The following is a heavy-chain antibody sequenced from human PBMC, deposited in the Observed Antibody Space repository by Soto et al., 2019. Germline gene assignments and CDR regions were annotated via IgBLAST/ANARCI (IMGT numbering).Heavy chain of an antibody. CDR2: IYHSGTT. D-gene: IGHD6-13*01. CDR3: ARSLLTSSWYAGS. CDR1: GYSISSGYY. Sequence: SETLSLTCVVSGYSISSGYYWGWIRQPPGKGLEWIGSIYHSGTTYYNPSLKSRVTISLDTSRNQLSLKLTSVTAADTAVYYCARSLLTSSWYAGSWGQGTLVTVSS. J-gene: IGHJ5*02. V-gene: IGHV4-38-2*01.